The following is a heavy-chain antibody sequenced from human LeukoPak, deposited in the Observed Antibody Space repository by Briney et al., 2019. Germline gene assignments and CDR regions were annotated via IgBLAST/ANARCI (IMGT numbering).Heavy chain of an antibody. V-gene: IGHV1-2*04. J-gene: IGHJ6*02. CDR1: GYTFTGYY. CDR2: INPNSGGT. Sequence: ASVKVSCKASGYTFTGYYMHWVRQAPGQGLEWMGWINPNSGGTNYAQKFQGWVTMTRDTSISTAYMELSRLRSDDMAVYYCARWANPYSGSYDYYYGMDVWGQGTTVTVSS. CDR3: ARWANPYSGSYDYYYGMDV. D-gene: IGHD1-26*01.